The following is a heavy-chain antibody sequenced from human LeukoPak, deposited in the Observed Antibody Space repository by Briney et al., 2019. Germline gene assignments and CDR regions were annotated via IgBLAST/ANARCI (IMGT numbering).Heavy chain of an antibody. CDR2: IYYSGST. V-gene: IGHV4-59*01. CDR1: GGSISSYY. D-gene: IGHD3-3*01. J-gene: IGHJ3*02. Sequence: SETLSLTCTVSGGSISSYYWSWIRQPPGKGLEWIGYIYYSGSTNYNPSLKSRVTISVDTSKDQFSLKLSSVTAADTAVYYCARGGSGGFLEWLLGAFDIWGQGTMVTVSS. CDR3: ARGGSGGFLEWLLGAFDI.